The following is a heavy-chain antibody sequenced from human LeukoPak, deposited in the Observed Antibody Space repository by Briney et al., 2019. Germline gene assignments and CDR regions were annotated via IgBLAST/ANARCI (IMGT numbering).Heavy chain of an antibody. CDR1: GFTFDDYA. D-gene: IGHD3-10*01. CDR2: TSWNSGSI. CDR3: AKDSGGDYGSGSYSTD. Sequence: GWSLRLSCAASGFTFDDYAMHWVRQAPGKGLEWVSGTSWNSGSIGYADCVKGRFTISRDNAKNSLYLQMNSLRAEDTALYYCAKDSGGDYGSGSYSTDWGQGTLVTVSS. V-gene: IGHV3-9*01. J-gene: IGHJ4*02.